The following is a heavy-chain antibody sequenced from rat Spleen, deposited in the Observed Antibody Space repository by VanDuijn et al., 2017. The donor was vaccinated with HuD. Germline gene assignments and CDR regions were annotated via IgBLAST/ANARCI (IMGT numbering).Heavy chain of an antibody. Sequence: EVQLVESGGGLVQPGRSLKLSCAASGFTFSDYNMAWVRQAPKKGLEWVATISYDGGRTYYRDSVKGRFTISRDNAKSSLYLQMDSLRSEDTATYYCVRYGSFDNWFAFWGQGTLVTVSS. CDR3: VRYGSFDNWFAF. CDR1: GFTFSDYN. D-gene: IGHD1-12*02. J-gene: IGHJ3*01. CDR2: ISYDGGRT. V-gene: IGHV5S10*01.